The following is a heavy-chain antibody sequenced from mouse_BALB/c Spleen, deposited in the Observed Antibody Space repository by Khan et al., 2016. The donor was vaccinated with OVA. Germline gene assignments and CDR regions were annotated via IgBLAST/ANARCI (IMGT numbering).Heavy chain of an antibody. V-gene: IGHV2-2*02. CDR2: IWSAGST. D-gene: IGHD2-4*01. CDR1: GFSLANYS. J-gene: IGHJ3*01. Sequence: QMQLEESGPGLVQPSQSLSITCTVSGFSLANYSVHWVRQSPGKGLEWLGVIWSAGSTDYNAAFMSRLTLNKDNSRSHVFFKMNSLQPNDTAIYDCARRGYDYGRGALFAYWGQGTLVTVS. CDR3: ARRGYDYGRGALFAY.